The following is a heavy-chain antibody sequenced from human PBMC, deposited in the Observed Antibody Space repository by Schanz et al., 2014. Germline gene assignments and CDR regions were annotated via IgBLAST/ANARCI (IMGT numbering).Heavy chain of an antibody. J-gene: IGHJ6*02. CDR3: ADVDITRYYAMDV. D-gene: IGHD1-20*01. CDR1: GGTFSSST. Sequence: QVQLVQSGAEVKKPGSSVKVSCKASGGTFSSSTLTWVRQAPGQGLEWMGRIIPILDKTNYAQKFQGRVTMTADKVTSTVYMEVSGLRSEDTAVYYCADVDITRYYAMDVWGQGTTVTVSS. CDR2: IIPILDKT. V-gene: IGHV1-69*02.